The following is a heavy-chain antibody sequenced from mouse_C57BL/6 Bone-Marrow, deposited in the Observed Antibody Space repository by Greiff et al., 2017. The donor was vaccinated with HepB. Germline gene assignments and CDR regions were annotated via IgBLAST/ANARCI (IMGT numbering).Heavy chain of an antibody. CDR2: ISYDGSN. CDR1: GYSITSGYY. CDR3: ARPSYYYGAY. D-gene: IGHD1-1*01. J-gene: IGHJ3*01. Sequence: EVKLVESGPGLVKPSQSLSLTCSVTGYSITSGYYWNWIRQFPGNKLEWMGYISYDGSNNYNPSLKNRISITRDTSKNQFFLKLNSVTTEDTATYYCARPSYYYGAYWGQGTLVTVSA. V-gene: IGHV3-6*01.